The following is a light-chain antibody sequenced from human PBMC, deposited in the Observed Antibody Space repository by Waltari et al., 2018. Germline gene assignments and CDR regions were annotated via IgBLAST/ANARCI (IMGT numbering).Light chain of an antibody. CDR3: QQSHSPPFT. CDR2: AAS. CDR1: QSVTTS. J-gene: IGKJ3*01. V-gene: IGKV1-39*01. Sequence: DIQMTQSPASLAASLGDRVTITCRPSQSVTTSLNWYQQKSGGPPKLLISAASSFQSGVPSRFRGSGSGTDFTLTITHLQPEDVATYFCQQSHSPPFTFGPGTKV.